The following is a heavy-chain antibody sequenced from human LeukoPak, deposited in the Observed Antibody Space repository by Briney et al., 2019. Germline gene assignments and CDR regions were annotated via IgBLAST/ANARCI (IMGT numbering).Heavy chain of an antibody. CDR3: ARERLRGSGLDY. V-gene: IGHV1-69*05. J-gene: IGHJ4*02. CDR1: GGTFSSYA. Sequence: SVKVSCKASGGTFSSYAISWVRQAPGQGLEWMGGIIPIFGTANYAQKFQGRVTITTDESTSTAYMELSSLRSEDTAVYYCARERLRGSGLDYWGQGTLVTVSS. D-gene: IGHD1-26*01. CDR2: IIPIFGTA.